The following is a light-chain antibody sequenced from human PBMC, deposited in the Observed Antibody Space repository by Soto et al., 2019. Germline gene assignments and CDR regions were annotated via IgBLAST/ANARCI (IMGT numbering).Light chain of an antibody. CDR3: AAWDDSLNGVV. Sequence: QLVLTQPPSASGTPGQRVTISCSGSSSNIGSNTVNWYQQLPGTAPKLLIYSNNQRPSGVPDRFSGSKSGTSASLAISGLQSEDEDDYYCAAWDDSLNGVVFGGGTKLTVL. J-gene: IGLJ2*01. V-gene: IGLV1-44*01. CDR1: SSNIGSNT. CDR2: SNN.